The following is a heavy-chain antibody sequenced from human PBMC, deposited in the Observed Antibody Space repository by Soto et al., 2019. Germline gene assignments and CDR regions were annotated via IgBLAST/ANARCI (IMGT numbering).Heavy chain of an antibody. V-gene: IGHV3-48*03. D-gene: IGHD5-12*01. CDR3: TKEKSVMYSGYDAFDI. CDR1: GFTFSSYE. CDR2: ISSSGTI. Sequence: GGSLRLSCAASGFTFSSYEMDWVRQAPGKGLEWVAYISSSGTILYGDSVKGRFTISRDNADNPLYLQLNSLTAEDTAVYYCTKEKSVMYSGYDAFDIWGRGTMVTVSS. J-gene: IGHJ3*02.